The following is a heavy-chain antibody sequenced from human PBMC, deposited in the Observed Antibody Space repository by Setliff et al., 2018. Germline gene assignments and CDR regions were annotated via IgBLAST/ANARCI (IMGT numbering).Heavy chain of an antibody. CDR3: ARHKSNGSGSYPSLYMDV. D-gene: IGHD3-10*01. CDR1: GGSFSGYY. V-gene: IGHV4-34*01. Sequence: SETLSLTCAVYGGSFSGYYWNWIRQAPGKGLEWIGEINHRGTTSYTLSLKGRVTISVDTSKNLFSLKLSSVTAADTAVYYCARHKSNGSGSYPSLYMDVWGKGIMVTVSS. J-gene: IGHJ6*03. CDR2: INHRGTT.